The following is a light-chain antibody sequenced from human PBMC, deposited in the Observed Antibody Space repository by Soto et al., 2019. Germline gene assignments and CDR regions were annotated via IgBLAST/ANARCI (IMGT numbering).Light chain of an antibody. J-gene: IGKJ4*01. CDR1: QSLLHSNGYNC. CDR3: MQALQTPLT. CDR2: FGS. Sequence: DIVMTQSPLSLPVTPGEPASISCRSSQSLLHSNGYNCLDWYVQKPGQSPQLLIYFGSNRASGVPDRFDGSGSGTDFTLKISRVEAEDVGLYYCMQALQTPLTFGGGTKVEIK. V-gene: IGKV2-28*01.